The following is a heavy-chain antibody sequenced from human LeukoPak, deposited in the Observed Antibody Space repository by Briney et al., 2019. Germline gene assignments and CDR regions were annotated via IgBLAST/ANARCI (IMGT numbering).Heavy chain of an antibody. D-gene: IGHD5-12*01. Sequence: PSETLSLTCTVSGGSISSGDYYWSWIRQPPGRGLEWIGYIYYSGSTYYNPSLKSRVTISVDTSKNQFSLKLSSVTAADTAVYYCARGLEDIVATVPSYWGQGTLVTVSS. V-gene: IGHV4-30-4*08. CDR1: GGSISSGDYY. CDR2: IYYSGST. CDR3: ARGLEDIVATVPSY. J-gene: IGHJ4*02.